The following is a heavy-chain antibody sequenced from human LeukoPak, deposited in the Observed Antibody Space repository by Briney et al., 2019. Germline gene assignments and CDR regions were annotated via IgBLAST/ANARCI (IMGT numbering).Heavy chain of an antibody. V-gene: IGHV3-9*03. D-gene: IGHD6-6*01. CDR3: AKDRYSSSGSLVT. CDR1: GFTFDDYA. CDR2: ISWNSGSI. Sequence: GGSLRLSCAASGFTFDDYAMHWVRQAPGKGLEWVSDISWNSGSIGYADSVKGRFTISRDNAKNSLYLQMNSLRAEDMALYYCAKDRYSSSGSLVTWGQGTLVTVSS. J-gene: IGHJ5*02.